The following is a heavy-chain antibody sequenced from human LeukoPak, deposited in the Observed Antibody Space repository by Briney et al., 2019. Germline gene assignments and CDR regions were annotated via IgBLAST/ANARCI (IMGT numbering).Heavy chain of an antibody. J-gene: IGHJ4*02. CDR1: GFTFSSYG. CDR3: AKAHGFGESYWNYFDY. CDR2: ISYDGSNK. V-gene: IGHV3-30*18. D-gene: IGHD3-10*01. Sequence: PGRSLRLSCAASGFTFSSYGMHWVRQAPGKGLEWVAVISYDGSNKYYADSVKGRFTISRDNSKNTLYLQMNSLRAEDTAVYYCAKAHGFGESYWNYFDYWGQGTLVTVSS.